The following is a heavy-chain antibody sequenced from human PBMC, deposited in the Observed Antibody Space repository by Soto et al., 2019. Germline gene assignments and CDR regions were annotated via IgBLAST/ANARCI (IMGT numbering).Heavy chain of an antibody. J-gene: IGHJ5*02. CDR3: VRVRPVMGSSGWYSRWFDP. CDR2: MNPNSGNT. D-gene: IGHD6-19*01. Sequence: ASVKVSCKASGYTFTSYDINWVRQATGQGLEWMGWMNPNSGNTGYAQKFQGRVTMTRNTSISTAYMELSSLRSEDTAVYYCVRVRPVMGSSGWYSRWFDPWGQGTLVTVSS. V-gene: IGHV1-8*01. CDR1: GYTFTSYD.